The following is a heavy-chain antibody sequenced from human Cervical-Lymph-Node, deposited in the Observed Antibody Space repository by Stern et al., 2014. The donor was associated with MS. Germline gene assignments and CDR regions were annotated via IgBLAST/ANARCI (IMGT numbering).Heavy chain of an antibody. CDR3: TRARSSYDSSTQFDY. Sequence: QLVQSGAEVKKPGSSVKVSCKTSGDTFSIYAINWVRQAPGQGLEWLGRNIPMLRTANYAQRVQDRVTITADESTSTAYMEVSSLKFDDTAVYYCTRARSSYDSSTQFDYWGPGTLVAVSS. CDR2: NIPMLRTA. D-gene: IGHD3-22*01. CDR1: GDTFSIYA. J-gene: IGHJ4*02. V-gene: IGHV1-69*01.